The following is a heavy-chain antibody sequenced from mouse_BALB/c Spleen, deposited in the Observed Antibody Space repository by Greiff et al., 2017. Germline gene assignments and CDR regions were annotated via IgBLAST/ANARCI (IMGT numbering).Heavy chain of an antibody. J-gene: IGHJ1*01. CDR3: ARGSSYGWYFDV. CDR2: ISNLAYSI. V-gene: IGHV5-15*02. D-gene: IGHD1-1*01. CDR1: GFTFSDYG. Sequence: EVHLVESGGGLVQPGGSRKLSCAASGFTFSDYGMAWVRQAPGKGPEWVAFISNLAYSIYYADTVTGRFTISRENAKNTLYLEMSSLRSEDTAMYYCARGSSYGWYFDVWGAGTTVTVSS.